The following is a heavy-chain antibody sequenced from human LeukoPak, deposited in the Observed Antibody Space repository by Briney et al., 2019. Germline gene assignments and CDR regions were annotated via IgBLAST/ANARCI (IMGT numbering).Heavy chain of an antibody. D-gene: IGHD2-21*01. J-gene: IGHJ4*02. CDR1: GFTFSSYS. Sequence: PGGSLRLSCAASGFTFSSYSMNWVRQAPGKGLEWVPSISSSSSYIYYADSVKGRFTISRDNAKNSLYLQMNSLRAEDTAVYYCARAPYCGGDCYSYYFGYWGQGTLVTVSS. CDR3: ARAPYCGGDCYSYYFGY. V-gene: IGHV3-21*01. CDR2: ISSSSSYI.